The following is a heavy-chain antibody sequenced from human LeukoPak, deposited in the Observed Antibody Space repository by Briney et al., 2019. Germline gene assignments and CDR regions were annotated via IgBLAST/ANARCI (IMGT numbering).Heavy chain of an antibody. CDR2: INHSGST. J-gene: IGHJ4*02. CDR3: ARGGNLRYSGYDF. D-gene: IGHD5-12*01. V-gene: IGHV4-34*01. CDR1: GGSFSGYY. Sequence: PSETLSLTCAVYGGSFSGYYWSWIRQPPGKGLEWIGEINHSGSTNYNPSLKSRATISVDTSKNQFSLKLSSVTAADTAVYYCARGGNLRYSGYDFWGQGTLVTVSS.